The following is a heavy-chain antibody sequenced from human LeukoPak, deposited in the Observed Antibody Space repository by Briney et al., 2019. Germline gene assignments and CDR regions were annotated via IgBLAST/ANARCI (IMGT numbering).Heavy chain of an antibody. J-gene: IGHJ4*02. Sequence: PSETLSLTCAVSGYSISSSYWWSWVRQPPGKGLEWIGEISHRGNTNYNPSLKSRVTTSVDKSKNQLSLKLSFVTAADTAVYYCAREAGDYSRGFVYWGQGTLVTVSS. CDR1: GYSISSSYW. D-gene: IGHD2-15*01. V-gene: IGHV4-4*02. CDR2: ISHRGNT. CDR3: AREAGDYSRGFVY.